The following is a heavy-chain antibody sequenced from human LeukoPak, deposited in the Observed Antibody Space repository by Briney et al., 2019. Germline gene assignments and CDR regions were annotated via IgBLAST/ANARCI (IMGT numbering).Heavy chain of an antibody. CDR1: GFTFSSYA. Sequence: GGSLRLSCAASGFTFSSYAMSWVRQAPGNGLEWVSPISASGGSRYYTDSVKGRFTISRDNSKNTLYLQMNSLRAEDTAVYCCAKEGSSTGYADYWGQGILVTVSS. D-gene: IGHD3-9*01. CDR2: ISASGGSR. V-gene: IGHV3-23*01. J-gene: IGHJ4*02. CDR3: AKEGSSTGYADY.